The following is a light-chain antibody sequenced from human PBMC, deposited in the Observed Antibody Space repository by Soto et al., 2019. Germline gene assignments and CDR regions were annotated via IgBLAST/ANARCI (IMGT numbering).Light chain of an antibody. CDR1: SSNIGTND. CDR2: RSN. Sequence: QSVLTQPPSASGTPGQRVTISCSGSSSNIGTNDAFWYQQLPGTAPKLLIYRSNQRPSGVPDRFSGSKSGTSASLAISGLRSXDEADYYCASWDYSLSGVLFGGGTKLTVL. CDR3: ASWDYSLSGVL. J-gene: IGLJ2*01. V-gene: IGLV1-47*01.